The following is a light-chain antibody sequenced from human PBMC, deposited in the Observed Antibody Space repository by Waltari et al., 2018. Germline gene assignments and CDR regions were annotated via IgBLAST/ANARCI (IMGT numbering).Light chain of an antibody. V-gene: IGKV3-20*01. CDR3: QKYERLPAT. Sequence: EIVLTQSPGTLSLSPGERATLLCRASQSVGRYLVWYQQKPGQAPRLLIYGASTRATGVPDRFSGSGSGTDFSLTISRLEPEDFAVYYCQKYERLPATFGQGTRVEIK. J-gene: IGKJ1*01. CDR1: QSVGRY. CDR2: GAS.